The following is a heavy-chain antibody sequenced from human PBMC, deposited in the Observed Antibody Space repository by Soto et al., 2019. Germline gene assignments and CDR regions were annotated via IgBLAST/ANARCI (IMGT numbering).Heavy chain of an antibody. Sequence: PGGSLRLSCAASRFTFSSYGMHWVRLAPGKGLEWVASVSYDGSNKYYEDSVKGRFTITRDNSKNTLYVEMNSLRAEDTAVYYCAKDRSRYFGNGMDVWGQGTTVTVSS. CDR3: AKDRSRYFGNGMDV. D-gene: IGHD3-9*01. V-gene: IGHV3-30*18. J-gene: IGHJ6*02. CDR1: RFTFSSYG. CDR2: VSYDGSNK.